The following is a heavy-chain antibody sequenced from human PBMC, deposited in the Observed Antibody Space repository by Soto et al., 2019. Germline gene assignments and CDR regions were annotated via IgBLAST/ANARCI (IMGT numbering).Heavy chain of an antibody. Sequence: QVQLVQSGSEVKQPGASVRVSCQASGYAFTRYYIHWVRQAPGQGLEWMGVINPSGGSTSYTQKFRCRVTMTSGTSTYTVCMVLRGLTSEDTAVYYCARVEYDILTGLYRGNYFDPWGQGTLVTVSS. CDR2: INPSGGST. CDR1: GYAFTRYY. CDR3: ARVEYDILTGLYRGNYFDP. D-gene: IGHD3-9*01. J-gene: IGHJ5*02. V-gene: IGHV1-46*01.